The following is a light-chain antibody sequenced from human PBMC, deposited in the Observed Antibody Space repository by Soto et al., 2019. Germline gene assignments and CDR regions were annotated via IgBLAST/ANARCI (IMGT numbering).Light chain of an antibody. V-gene: IGKV1-5*03. CDR3: QQYNAFPLT. J-gene: IGKJ2*01. CDR2: KTS. Sequence: IQMTQSPSTVSASVGDGVTITCRASQSVRNWLAWFQQKPRRPPKLLIYKTSRLEGGVPSRFNGSGYGTDFTLAISSPQPDDFATYYCQQYNAFPLTFGQGTKLE. CDR1: QSVRNW.